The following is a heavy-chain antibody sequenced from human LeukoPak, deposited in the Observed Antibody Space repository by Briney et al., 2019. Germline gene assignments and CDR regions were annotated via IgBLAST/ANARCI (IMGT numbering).Heavy chain of an antibody. D-gene: IGHD5-24*01. J-gene: IGHJ3*02. Sequence: SETLSLTCTVSGGSISSYYWSWLRQPAGKGLEWIGRIYTSGSTNYNPSLKSRVTMSVDTSKNQFSLKLSSVTAADTAVYYCARDRDGYNFGVDAFDIWGQGTMVTVSS. CDR1: GGSISSYY. V-gene: IGHV4-4*07. CDR2: IYTSGST. CDR3: ARDRDGYNFGVDAFDI.